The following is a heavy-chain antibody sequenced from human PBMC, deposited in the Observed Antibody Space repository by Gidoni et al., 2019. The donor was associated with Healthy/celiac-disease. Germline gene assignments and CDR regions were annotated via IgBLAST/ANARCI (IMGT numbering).Heavy chain of an antibody. CDR3: ARGFSGSGSYGSLDI. CDR2: INAGNGNT. Sequence: QVQLVQSGAEVKKPGASVKVSCKASGYTFTSYAMHWVRQAPGQRLEWMGWINAGNGNTKYSQKFQGRVTITSDTSASTAYMELSSLRSEDTAVYYCARGFSGSGSYGSLDIWGQGTMVTVSS. J-gene: IGHJ3*02. CDR1: GYTFTSYA. D-gene: IGHD3-10*01. V-gene: IGHV1-3*01.